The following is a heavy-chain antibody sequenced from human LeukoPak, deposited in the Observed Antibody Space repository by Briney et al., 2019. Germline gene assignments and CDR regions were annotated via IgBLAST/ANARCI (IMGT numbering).Heavy chain of an antibody. Sequence: SETLSLTCTVSGGSITSNNYYWGWIRQPPGKGLEWIGKIYYSGNTYYNPSLKSRVTISLDTSKDQFSLQLNSVTASDTAVCYCARLSRSIRSLSVIDPWGQGTLVTVSS. CDR2: IYYSGNT. V-gene: IGHV4-39*01. CDR1: GGSITSNNYY. J-gene: IGHJ5*02. D-gene: IGHD1-26*01. CDR3: ARLSRSIRSLSVIDP.